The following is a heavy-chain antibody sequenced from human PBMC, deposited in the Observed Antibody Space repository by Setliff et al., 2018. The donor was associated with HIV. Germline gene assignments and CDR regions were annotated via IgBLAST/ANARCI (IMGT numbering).Heavy chain of an antibody. CDR2: INTNTGNP. CDR3: ARRMEMTPIGY. V-gene: IGHV7-4-1*02. J-gene: IGHJ4*02. D-gene: IGHD2-15*01. CDR1: GYTFTNYA. Sequence: ASVKVSCKASGYTFTNYAIHWVRQAPGQGLEWMGWINTNTGNPTYAQGFTGRFVFSLDTSVSTAYLQISSLKAEDSAVYYCARRMEMTPIGYWGQGTLVTVSS.